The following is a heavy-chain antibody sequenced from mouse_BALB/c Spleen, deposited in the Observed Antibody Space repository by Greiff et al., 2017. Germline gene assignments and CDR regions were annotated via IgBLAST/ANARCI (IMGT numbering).Heavy chain of an antibody. Sequence: VQLQQSGPELVRPGESVKISCKGSGYTFTDYAMHWVKQSHAKSLEWIGVISIYYDNTNYNQKFKGKATMTVDKSSSTAYMELARLTAEDSAIYYCARRGTTVVGAMDDWGQGTSVTVSS. V-gene: IGHV1-67*01. CDR1: GYTFTDYA. CDR2: ISIYYDNT. D-gene: IGHD1-1*01. CDR3: ARRGTTVVGAMDD. J-gene: IGHJ4*01.